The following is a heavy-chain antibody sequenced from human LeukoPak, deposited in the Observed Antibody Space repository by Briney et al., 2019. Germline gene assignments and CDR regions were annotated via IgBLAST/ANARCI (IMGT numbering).Heavy chain of an antibody. V-gene: IGHV3-48*01. D-gene: IGHD3-22*01. CDR3: ARDHIGYYDSSGYPRYGMDV. CDR1: GFTFSSYS. J-gene: IGHJ6*02. Sequence: GGSLRLSCAASGFTFSSYSMNWVRQAPGKGLEWVSYISSSSSSTIYYADSVKGRFTISRDNAKNSLYLQMNSLRAEDTAVYYCARDHIGYYDSSGYPRYGMDVWGQGTTVTVSS. CDR2: ISSSSSSTI.